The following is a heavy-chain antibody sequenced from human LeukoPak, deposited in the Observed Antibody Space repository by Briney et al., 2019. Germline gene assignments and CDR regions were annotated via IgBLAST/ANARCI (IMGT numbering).Heavy chain of an antibody. V-gene: IGHV1-69*04. CDR3: ASITYSSSWYGDY. D-gene: IGHD6-13*01. Sequence: SVKVSCKASGGTFSSYAISWVRQAPGQGLEWMGRIIPILGIANYAQKFQGRVTITADKSTSTAYMELSSLRSEDTAVYYCASITYSSSWYGDYWGQGTLVTVSS. CDR1: GGTFSSYA. CDR2: IIPILGIA. J-gene: IGHJ4*02.